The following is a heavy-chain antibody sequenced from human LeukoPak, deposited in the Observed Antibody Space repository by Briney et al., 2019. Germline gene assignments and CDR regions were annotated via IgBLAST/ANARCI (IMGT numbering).Heavy chain of an antibody. J-gene: IGHJ4*02. D-gene: IGHD6-19*01. Sequence: GGSLSLSCAASGFPFSSYGRNGFRRAPGKGLEGVSYISSSSSTIYYADSVKGRFTISRDNAKNSLYLQMNSLRDEDTAVYYCARESSGWTRFDYWGQGTLVTVSS. V-gene: IGHV3-48*02. CDR1: GFPFSSYG. CDR3: ARESSGWTRFDY. CDR2: ISSSSSTI.